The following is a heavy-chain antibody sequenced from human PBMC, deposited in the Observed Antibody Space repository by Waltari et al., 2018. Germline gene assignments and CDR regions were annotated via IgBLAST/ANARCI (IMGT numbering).Heavy chain of an antibody. CDR1: GFTFSSYS. D-gene: IGHD2-2*01. J-gene: IGHJ6*02. CDR3: ARDLISTKNYGMDV. V-gene: IGHV3-21*01. Sequence: EVQLVESGGGLVKPGGSLRLSCAASGFTFSSYSMNWVRQAPGKGLEWVSSISSSSSYIYYADSVKGRFTISRDNAKNSLYLQMNSLRAEDTAVYYCARDLISTKNYGMDVWGQGTTVTVSS. CDR2: ISSSSSYI.